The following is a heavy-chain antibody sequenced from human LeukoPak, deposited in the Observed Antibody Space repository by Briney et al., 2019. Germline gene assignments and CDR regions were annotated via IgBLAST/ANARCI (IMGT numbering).Heavy chain of an antibody. V-gene: IGHV3-23*01. D-gene: IGHD3-16*01. J-gene: IGHJ1*01. Sequence: GGSLRLSCAASGFTFSSHGMNWVRQAPGKGLEWVSGISPSGGITYYTDSVKGRFTISRDNSKNTVSLQMNSLRGEDTAVDYCAKDDAWGRYKDWGQGTLVTVSS. CDR1: GFTFSSHG. CDR2: ISPSGGIT. CDR3: AKDDAWGRYKD.